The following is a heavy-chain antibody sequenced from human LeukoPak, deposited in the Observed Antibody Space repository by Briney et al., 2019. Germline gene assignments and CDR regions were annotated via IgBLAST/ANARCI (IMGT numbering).Heavy chain of an antibody. J-gene: IGHJ6*02. Sequence: PSETLSLTYTVSGGSISSRSYYWGWIRQPPGKGLEWIGSIYYSGSTYYNASLKSRVTTSVDTSKNQFSLRLTSVTAADTAVYYCAIQRLDGTDVWGQGITVTVSS. D-gene: IGHD6-19*01. V-gene: IGHV4-39*01. CDR3: AIQRLDGTDV. CDR1: GGSISSRSYY. CDR2: IYYSGST.